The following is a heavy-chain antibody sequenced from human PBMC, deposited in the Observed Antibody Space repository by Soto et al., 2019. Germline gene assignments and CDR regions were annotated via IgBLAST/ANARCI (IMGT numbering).Heavy chain of an antibody. Sequence: GGSLRLSCAASGFTFSDYYMSWIRQAPGKGLEWVSYISSSGSTIYYADSVKGRFTISRDNAKNSLYLQMNSLRAEDTAVYYCARDWCSGGSCYLSGYFDYWGQGTLVTVSS. CDR1: GFTFSDYY. CDR3: ARDWCSGGSCYLSGYFDY. D-gene: IGHD2-15*01. V-gene: IGHV3-11*01. CDR2: ISSSGSTI. J-gene: IGHJ4*02.